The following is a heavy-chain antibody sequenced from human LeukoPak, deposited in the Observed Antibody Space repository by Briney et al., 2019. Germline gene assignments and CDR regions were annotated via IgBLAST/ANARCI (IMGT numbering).Heavy chain of an antibody. D-gene: IGHD3-9*01. CDR3: ARDMRYFDWLSSAYYYYMDV. Sequence: PSETLSLTCTVSGGSISSYYWSWIRQPPGKGLEWIGYIYYSGSTNYNPSLKSRVTISVDTSKNQFSLKLSSVTAADTAVYYCARDMRYFDWLSSAYYYYMDVWGKGTTVTISS. CDR2: IYYSGST. V-gene: IGHV4-59*12. CDR1: GGSISSYY. J-gene: IGHJ6*03.